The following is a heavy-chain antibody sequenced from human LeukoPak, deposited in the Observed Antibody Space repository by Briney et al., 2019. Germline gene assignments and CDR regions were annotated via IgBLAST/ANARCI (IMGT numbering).Heavy chain of an antibody. V-gene: IGHV4-4*07. CDR3: AVGSSWVVAFDI. Sequence: SETLSLTCTVSGGSISIYYWSWIRQPAGKGLEWIGRIYTSGSTNYNPSLKSRVTMSIDTSKNQFSLKLSSVTAADTAVYYCAVGSSWVVAFDIWGQGTMVTVSS. CDR1: GGSISIYY. D-gene: IGHD6-13*01. CDR2: IYTSGST. J-gene: IGHJ3*02.